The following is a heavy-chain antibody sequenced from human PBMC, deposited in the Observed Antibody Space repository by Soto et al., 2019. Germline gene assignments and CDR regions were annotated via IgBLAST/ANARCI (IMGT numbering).Heavy chain of an antibody. CDR2: ISGSGGST. D-gene: IGHD3-9*01. J-gene: IGHJ4*02. V-gene: IGHV3-23*01. Sequence: GGSLRLSCAASGFTFSSYAMSWVRQAPGKGLEWVSAISGSGGSTYYADSVKGRFTISRDNSKNTLYLQMNSLRAEDTAVYYCAISSVLRYFDWLSNYFDYWGQGTLVTVSS. CDR3: AISSVLRYFDWLSNYFDY. CDR1: GFTFSSYA.